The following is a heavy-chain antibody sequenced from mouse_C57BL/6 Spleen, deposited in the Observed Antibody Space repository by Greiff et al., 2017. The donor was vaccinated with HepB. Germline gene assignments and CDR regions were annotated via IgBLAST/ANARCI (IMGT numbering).Heavy chain of an antibody. CDR2: IDPSDSET. CDR1: GYTFTSYW. J-gene: IGHJ3*01. Sequence: QVQLQQSGAELVRPGSSVKLSCKASGYTFTSYWMHWVKQRPIQGLEWIGNIDPSDSETHYNQKFKDKATLTVDKSSSTAYMQLSSLTSEDSAVYYCAREGKLGTDVFAYWGQGTLVTVSA. D-gene: IGHD3-3*01. V-gene: IGHV1-52*01. CDR3: AREGKLGTDVFAY.